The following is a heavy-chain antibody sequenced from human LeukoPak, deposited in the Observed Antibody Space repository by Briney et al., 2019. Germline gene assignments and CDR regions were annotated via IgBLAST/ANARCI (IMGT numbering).Heavy chain of an antibody. CDR2: INTNTGNP. CDR3: TRARGAMSDFWSGYTYYYYGMDV. V-gene: IGHV7-4-1*02. Sequence: ASVKVSCKASGYTFTSYAMNWVRQAPGQGLEWMGWINTNTGNPTYAQGFTGRFVFSLDTSVSTAYLQISSLKAEDTAVYYCTRARGAMSDFWSGYTYYYYGMDVWGQGTTVTVSS. D-gene: IGHD3-3*01. CDR1: GYTFTSYA. J-gene: IGHJ6*02.